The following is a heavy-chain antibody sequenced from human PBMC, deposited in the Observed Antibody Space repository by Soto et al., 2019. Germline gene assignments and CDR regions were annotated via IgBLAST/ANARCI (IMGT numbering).Heavy chain of an antibody. CDR1: GVSISSRSYY. V-gene: IGHV4-39*01. D-gene: IGHD3-22*01. J-gene: IGHJ4*02. CDR3: ARAVLGHSGYHYFDY. CDR2: ISYSGST. Sequence: QLQLQESGPGLVKPSETLSLTCTVSGVSISSRSYYWGWIRQPPGKGLEWIGSISYSGSTYYNPSLKSRVTISVDKSKNQFSLMLNSVTAADTAVYYCARAVLGHSGYHYFDYWGQGSLVTVSS.